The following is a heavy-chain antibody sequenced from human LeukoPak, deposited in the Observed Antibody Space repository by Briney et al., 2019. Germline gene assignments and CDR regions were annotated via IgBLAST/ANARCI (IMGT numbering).Heavy chain of an antibody. D-gene: IGHD6-13*01. Sequence: GGSLRLSCAASGFTFSSYAMSWVRQAPGKGLEWVSAISGSGGSTYYADSVKGRFTISRDNSKNTLYLQMNSLRAEDTAVYYCAKAPTGCSSRLGTYYYGMDVWGQGTTVTVSS. J-gene: IGHJ6*02. V-gene: IGHV3-23*01. CDR1: GFTFSSYA. CDR3: AKAPTGCSSRLGTYYYGMDV. CDR2: ISGSGGST.